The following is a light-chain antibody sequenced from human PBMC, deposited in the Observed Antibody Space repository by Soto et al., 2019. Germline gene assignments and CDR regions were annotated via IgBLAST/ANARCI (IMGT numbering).Light chain of an antibody. J-gene: IGKJ5*01. CDR2: DAS. Sequence: EIVLTQSPATLSLSPGERATLSCRASQSVSSYLAWYQQKAGQAPRLLIYDASNRATGIPARFSGSGSGTDFTLTISSLEPEDFAVYFCPDRSNGPLTFGQGKRLEIK. CDR3: PDRSNGPLT. V-gene: IGKV3-11*01. CDR1: QSVSSY.